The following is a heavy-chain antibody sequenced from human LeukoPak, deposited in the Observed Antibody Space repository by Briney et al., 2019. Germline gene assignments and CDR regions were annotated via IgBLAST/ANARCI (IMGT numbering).Heavy chain of an antibody. CDR1: GGSISTSSYY. CDR3: ATIDWGGYYDH. Sequence: PSETLSLTCTVSGGSISTSSYYWGWIRQPPGKGLEWIATIYYSGSTYYNPSLKSRVTISVDTSKNQFSLKVNSVTAADTAVYFCATIDWGGYYDHWGQGTLVTVSS. V-gene: IGHV4-39*01. CDR2: IYYSGST. D-gene: IGHD3-3*01. J-gene: IGHJ4*02.